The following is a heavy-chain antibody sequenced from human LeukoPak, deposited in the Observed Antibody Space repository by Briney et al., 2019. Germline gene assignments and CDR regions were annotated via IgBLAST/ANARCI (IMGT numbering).Heavy chain of an antibody. CDR2: INWNGGST. D-gene: IGHD3-10*01. CDR3: ARGDYYGSGSYFSPLGY. V-gene: IGHV3-20*04. Sequence: GGSLRLSCAASGFTFDDYGMSWVRQAPGKGLEWISGINWNGGSTGYADSVKGRFTISRDNAKNSLYLQMNSLRAEDTALYYCARGDYYGSGSYFSPLGYWGQGTLVTVSS. CDR1: GFTFDDYG. J-gene: IGHJ4*02.